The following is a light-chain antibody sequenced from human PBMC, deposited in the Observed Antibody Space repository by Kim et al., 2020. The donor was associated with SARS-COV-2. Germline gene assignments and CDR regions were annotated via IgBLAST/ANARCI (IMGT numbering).Light chain of an antibody. CDR1: QSVSRY. CDR2: DAS. J-gene: IGKJ4*01. Sequence: SSPGERATLSCRASQSVSRYLAWYQQKPGQAPRLLIYDASNRASGIPPRFSGSGSETNFTLTISSLEPEDFAVYYCQHRSNWPLTFGGGTKLEI. CDR3: QHRSNWPLT. V-gene: IGKV3-11*01.